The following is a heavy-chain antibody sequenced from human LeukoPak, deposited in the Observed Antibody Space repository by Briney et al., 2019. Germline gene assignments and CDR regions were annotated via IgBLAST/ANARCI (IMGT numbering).Heavy chain of an antibody. CDR2: IRSKAYGGTT. V-gene: IGHV3-49*04. CDR1: GFTFGDYA. D-gene: IGHD3-22*01. CDR3: TRVRYDSSGYYFDP. Sequence: GGSLRLSCTASGFTFGDYAMSWVRQAPGKGLEWVGFIRSKAYGGTTEYAASVKGRFTISRDDSKSIDYLQMNSLKTEDTAVYYCTRVRYDSSGYYFDPWGQGTLVTVSS. J-gene: IGHJ5*02.